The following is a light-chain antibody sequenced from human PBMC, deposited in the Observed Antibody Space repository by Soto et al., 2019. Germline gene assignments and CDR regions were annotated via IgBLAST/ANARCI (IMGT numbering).Light chain of an antibody. V-gene: IGKV3-15*01. CDR2: GAS. CDR1: QSVSSN. CDR3: QQHNNWPLT. J-gene: IGKJ4*01. Sequence: EIVMTQSPXPLSVSPGERATLSCRASQSVSSNLAWYQQKPGQAPRRLVYGASTRATGIPARFSGSGSGTQFTLTISSLQSEDFAVYYCQQHNNWPLTFGGGTKVDIK.